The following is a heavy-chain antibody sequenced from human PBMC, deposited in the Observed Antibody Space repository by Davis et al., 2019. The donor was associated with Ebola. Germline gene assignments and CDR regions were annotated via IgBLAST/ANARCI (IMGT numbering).Heavy chain of an antibody. V-gene: IGHV4-34*01. CDR3: ARGRGGLVTMVRGELDY. D-gene: IGHD3-10*01. CDR1: GGSFSGYY. CDR2: IHHSGST. Sequence: PSETLSLTCAVYGGSFSGYYWSWIRQPPGKGLAWIGEIHHSGSTTYNPSLKSRVTIPVDTSKNQFSLKLSSVTAADLAVYYCARGRGGLVTMVRGELDYWGQGTLVTVSS. J-gene: IGHJ4*02.